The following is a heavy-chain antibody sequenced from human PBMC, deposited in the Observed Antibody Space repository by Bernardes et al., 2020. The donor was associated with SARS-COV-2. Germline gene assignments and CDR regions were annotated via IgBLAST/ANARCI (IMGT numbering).Heavy chain of an antibody. J-gene: IGHJ4*02. CDR1: GGTFISYV. D-gene: IGHD1-26*01. V-gene: IGHV1-69*13. CDR3: ARVGLYSGSYGGGY. CDR2: IIPMFGTA. Sequence: SVKVSCKASGGTFISYVIHWVRQAPGQGLEWMGGIIPMFGTANYAQKFQGRVTITADDFTSTSYMELSSLRSEDTAMYYCARVGLYSGSYGGGYWGQGTLVTVSS.